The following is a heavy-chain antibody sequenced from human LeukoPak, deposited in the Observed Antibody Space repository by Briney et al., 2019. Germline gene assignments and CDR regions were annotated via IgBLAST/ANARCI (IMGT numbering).Heavy chain of an antibody. CDR3: ARGKGSAHDSFDI. CDR2: IYPSGGST. J-gene: IGHJ3*02. Sequence: ASVKVSCKASGYTFTSHYMHWVRQAPGQGLEWMGMIYPSGGSTRYAQKLQGRVTMTRDTSMTTVYMDLSSLRSEDTAVYYCARGKGSAHDSFDIWGQGTMVTVSS. D-gene: IGHD2-15*01. V-gene: IGHV1-46*01. CDR1: GYTFTSHY.